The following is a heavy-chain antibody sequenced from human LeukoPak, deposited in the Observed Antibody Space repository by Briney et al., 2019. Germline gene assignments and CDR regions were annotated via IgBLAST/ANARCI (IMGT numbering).Heavy chain of an antibody. CDR3: ASQGSELYGSGSYQPVGHDY. V-gene: IGHV4-34*01. D-gene: IGHD3-10*01. Sequence: SETLSLTCAVYGGSFSGYYWSWIRQPPGKGLEWIGEINHSGSTNYNPSLKSRVTISVDTSKNQFSLKLSSVTAADTAVYYCASQGSELYGSGSYQPVGHDYWGQGTLVTVSS. CDR2: INHSGST. CDR1: GGSFSGYY. J-gene: IGHJ4*02.